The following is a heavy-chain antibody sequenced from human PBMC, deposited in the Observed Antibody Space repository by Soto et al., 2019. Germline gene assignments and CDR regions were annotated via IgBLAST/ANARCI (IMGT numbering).Heavy chain of an antibody. D-gene: IGHD4-17*01. CDR3: ARTGETNYSYYYGMDV. J-gene: IGHJ6*02. Sequence: NRSETLSLTCTVPGGSISSYYWSWIRQPAGKGLEWIGYIYYSGSTNYNPSLKSRVTISVDTSKNQFSLKLSSVTAADTAVYYCARTGETNYSYYYGMDVWGQGTTVTVSS. V-gene: IGHV4-59*01. CDR2: IYYSGST. CDR1: GGSISSYY.